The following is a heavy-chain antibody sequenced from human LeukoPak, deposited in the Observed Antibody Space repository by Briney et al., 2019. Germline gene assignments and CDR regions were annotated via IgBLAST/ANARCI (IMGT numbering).Heavy chain of an antibody. CDR1: GYSFTSYW. J-gene: IGHJ5*02. D-gene: IGHD3-10*01. CDR3: ARGDKYYYGSGSWNWFDP. CDR2: IYPGDSDT. V-gene: IGHV5-51*01. Sequence: GEFLKISCKGSGYSFTSYWIGWVRQMPGKGLEWMGIIYPGDSDTRYSPSFQGQVTISADKSISTAYLQWSSLKASDTAMYYCARGDKYYYGSGSWNWFDPWGQGTLVTVSS.